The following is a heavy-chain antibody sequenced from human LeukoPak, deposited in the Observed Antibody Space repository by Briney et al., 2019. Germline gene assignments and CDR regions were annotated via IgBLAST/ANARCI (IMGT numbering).Heavy chain of an antibody. CDR2: INHSGST. Sequence: SETLSLTCAVYGGSFSGYYWSWIRQPPGKGLEWIGEINHSGSTNYNPSLKSRVTISVDTSKNQFSLKLSSVTAADTAVYYCFLRGAYAFDIWGQGTMVTVSS. D-gene: IGHD5-24*01. V-gene: IGHV4-34*03. CDR1: GGSFSGYY. CDR3: FLRGAYAFDI. J-gene: IGHJ3*02.